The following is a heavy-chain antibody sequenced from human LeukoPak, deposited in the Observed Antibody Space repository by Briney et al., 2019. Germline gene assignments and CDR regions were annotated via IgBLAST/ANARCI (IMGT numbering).Heavy chain of an antibody. J-gene: IGHJ4*02. V-gene: IGHV1-69*13. CDR2: IIPIFGTA. CDR1: GGTFISYA. Sequence: GASVKVSCKASGGTFISYAISWVRQAPGQGLEWMGGIIPIFGTANYAQKLQGRVTITADESTSTAYMELSSLRSEDTAVYYCARERGYGSGSYLFDYWGQGTLVTVSS. D-gene: IGHD3-10*01. CDR3: ARERGYGSGSYLFDY.